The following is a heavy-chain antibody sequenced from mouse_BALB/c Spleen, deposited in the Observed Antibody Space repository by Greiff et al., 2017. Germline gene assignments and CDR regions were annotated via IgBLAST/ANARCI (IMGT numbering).Heavy chain of an antibody. D-gene: IGHD1-2*01. Sequence: VQLQQSGAELVRPGASVTLFCKASGYTFTDYEMHWVKQTPVHGLEWIGAIDPETGGTAYNQKFKGKATLTADKSSSTAYMELRSLTSEDSAVYYCTRIITQAWFAYWGQGTLVTVSA. CDR2: IDPETGGT. CDR1: GYTFTDYE. CDR3: TRIITQAWFAY. V-gene: IGHV1-15*01. J-gene: IGHJ3*01.